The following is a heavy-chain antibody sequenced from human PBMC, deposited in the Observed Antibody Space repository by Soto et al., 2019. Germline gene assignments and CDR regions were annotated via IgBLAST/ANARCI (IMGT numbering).Heavy chain of an antibody. D-gene: IGHD6-13*01. V-gene: IGHV3-48*01. Sequence: PGGSLRLSCAASGFTFSSYSMNWVRRAPGKGLEWVSYISTSSSTIYYADSVKGRFTISRDNAKNSLYLQMNSLRAEDTAVYYCARDLVSSWYPEYFQHWGQGT. CDR3: ARDLVSSWYPEYFQH. CDR1: GFTFSSYS. CDR2: ISTSSSTI. J-gene: IGHJ1*01.